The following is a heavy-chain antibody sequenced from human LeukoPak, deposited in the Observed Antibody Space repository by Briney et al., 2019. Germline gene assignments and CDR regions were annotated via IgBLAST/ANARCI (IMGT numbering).Heavy chain of an antibody. Sequence: PSETLSLTCTVSGGSISSYYWSWIRQPPGKGLEWIGYIYYSGSTNYNPSLKSRVTLSVDTSKNQFSLKLSSVTAADTAVYYCARLVAGVHYYGMDVWGQGTTVTVSS. CDR3: ARLVAGVHYYGMDV. CDR2: IYYSGST. V-gene: IGHV4-59*08. J-gene: IGHJ6*02. D-gene: IGHD2-8*01. CDR1: GGSISSYY.